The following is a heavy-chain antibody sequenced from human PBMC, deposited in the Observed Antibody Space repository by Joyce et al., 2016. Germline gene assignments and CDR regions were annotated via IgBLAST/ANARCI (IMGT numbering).Heavy chain of an antibody. D-gene: IGHD5-12*01. CDR3: STRGYDISSPDYYYYGMDV. Sequence: EVQLVESGGGLVKPGGCLRVSCEASGFTFTNAWMSWVRQAPGKGREWVGRIKSNTEGGTTDYDAFVKGRFTISRDDAKNTVYLQMNSLRTGDTAVYYCSTRGYDISSPDYYYYGMDVWGQGTTVTVSS. CDR2: IKSNTEGGTT. J-gene: IGHJ6*02. CDR1: GFTFTNAW. V-gene: IGHV3-15*01.